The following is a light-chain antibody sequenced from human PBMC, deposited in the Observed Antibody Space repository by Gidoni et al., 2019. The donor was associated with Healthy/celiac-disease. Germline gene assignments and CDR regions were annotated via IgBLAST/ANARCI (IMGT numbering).Light chain of an antibody. Sequence: DIVMTQYPATLSVSPGERATLSCRASQSVSSNLAWYQQKPGQAPRLLIYGASTRATGIPARFSGSGSGTEFTLTISSLQAEDFAVYYCQQYNNWPRXFXQGTKVEIK. CDR1: QSVSSN. CDR3: QQYNNWPRX. J-gene: IGKJ1*01. CDR2: GAS. V-gene: IGKV3-15*01.